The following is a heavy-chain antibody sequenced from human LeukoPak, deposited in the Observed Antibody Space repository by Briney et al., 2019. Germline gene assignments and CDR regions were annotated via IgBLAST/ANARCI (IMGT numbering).Heavy chain of an antibody. J-gene: IGHJ3*02. CDR2: INHSGST. CDR3: AISYSSGWPPGAFDI. V-gene: IGHV4-34*01. D-gene: IGHD6-19*01. Sequence: SETLSLTCAVYGGSFSGYYWSWIRQPPGKGLEWIGEINHSGSTNYNPSLKSRVTISVDTSKNQFSLKLSSVTAADTAVYYCAISYSSGWPPGAFDIWGQGTMVTVSS. CDR1: GGSFSGYY.